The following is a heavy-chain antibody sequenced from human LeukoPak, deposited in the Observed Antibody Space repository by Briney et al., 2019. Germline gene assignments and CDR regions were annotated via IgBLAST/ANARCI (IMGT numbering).Heavy chain of an antibody. J-gene: IGHJ4*02. CDR1: GFTFSSYG. V-gene: IGHV3-48*01. CDR2: ITRSSSAK. D-gene: IGHD6-19*01. CDR3: AKERYSSGWYGPTFDY. Sequence: GGSLRPSCLASGFTFSSYGMNWVRQAPGKGLEWDSYITRSSSAKFYADSVKGRFTISRDNAENLLYLQMNSLRAEDTAVYYCAKERYSSGWYGPTFDYWGQGTLVTVSS.